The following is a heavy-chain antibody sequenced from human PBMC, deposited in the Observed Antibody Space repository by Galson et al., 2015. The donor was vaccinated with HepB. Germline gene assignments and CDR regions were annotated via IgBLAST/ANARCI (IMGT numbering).Heavy chain of an antibody. Sequence: LRLSCAASGFTLSHYSMNLVRQAPAEALEWVSSISKSISYIYYADSVKGRFTISRDNAKNSLYLQMNSLRAEDTAVYYCARESHARAGIVLAYYFDYWGQGTLVTVSS. J-gene: IGHJ4*02. D-gene: IGHD3-16*02. V-gene: IGHV3-21*01. CDR1: GFTLSHYS. CDR2: ISKSISYI. CDR3: ARESHARAGIVLAYYFDY.